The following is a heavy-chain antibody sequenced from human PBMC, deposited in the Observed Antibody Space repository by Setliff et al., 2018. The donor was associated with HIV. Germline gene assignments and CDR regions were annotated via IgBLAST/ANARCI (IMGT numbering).Heavy chain of an antibody. D-gene: IGHD3-22*01. CDR1: GASVNSHY. Sequence: SLTCTVSGASVNSHYWAWIRKPPGKGLEWIGSLYYSGNTNYNPSLKSRVTISADTSKNQFSLKLRSVTAADTAVYYCAGVLSSGYYDGPWGQGTLVTVSS. J-gene: IGHJ5*02. CDR3: AGVLSSGYYDGP. V-gene: IGHV4-59*02. CDR2: LYYSGNT.